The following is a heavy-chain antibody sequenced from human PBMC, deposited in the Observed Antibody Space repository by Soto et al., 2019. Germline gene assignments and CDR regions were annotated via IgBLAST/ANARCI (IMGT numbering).Heavy chain of an antibody. CDR1: GGSISSGDYY. CDR3: ARGQYYDFWSGYYTGPARNWFDP. CDR2: IYYSGST. D-gene: IGHD3-3*01. J-gene: IGHJ5*02. Sequence: SETLSLTCTVSGGSISSGDYYWSWIRQPPGKGLEWIGYIYYSGSTYYNPSLKSRVTISVDTSKNQFSLKLSSVTAADTAVYYCARGQYYDFWSGYYTGPARNWFDPWGQGTLVTVSS. V-gene: IGHV4-30-4*01.